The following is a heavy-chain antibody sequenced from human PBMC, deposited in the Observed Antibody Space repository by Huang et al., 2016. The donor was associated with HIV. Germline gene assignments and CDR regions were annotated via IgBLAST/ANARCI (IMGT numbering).Heavy chain of an antibody. CDR3: ARESYHRLFFGSWYGFSLDY. CDR1: GGSIRTNDYY. CDR2: IYYGGTT. V-gene: IGHV4-39*02. D-gene: IGHD6-13*01. Sequence: QLQLQESGPGLLKPSETLSLTCTVSGGSIRTNDYYWGWTRQPPGKGLDWVGSIYYGGTTYYGPSLRGRLTIAVDTSKNQFSLGLTSVTAADTGVYYCARESYHRLFFGSWYGFSLDYWGQGTLVTVSS. J-gene: IGHJ4*02.